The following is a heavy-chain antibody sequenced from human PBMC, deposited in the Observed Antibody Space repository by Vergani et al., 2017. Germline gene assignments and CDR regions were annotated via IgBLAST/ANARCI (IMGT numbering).Heavy chain of an antibody. CDR1: GGTFSSYT. V-gene: IGHV1-2*02. J-gene: IGHJ4*02. D-gene: IGHD2-2*01. CDR2: INPNSGGT. Sequence: QVQLVQSGAEVKKPGSSVKVSCKASGGTFSSYTISWVRQAPGQGLEWMGWINPNSGGTNYAQKFQGRVTMTRDTSISTAYMELSRLRSDDTAVYYCARAPRYCSSTSCYSLDYWGQGTLVTVSS. CDR3: ARAPRYCSSTSCYSLDY.